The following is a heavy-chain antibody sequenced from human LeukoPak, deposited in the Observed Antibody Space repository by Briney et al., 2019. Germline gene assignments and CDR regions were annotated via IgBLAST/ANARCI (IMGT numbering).Heavy chain of an antibody. Sequence: PGGSLRLSCAASGFTFSSYAMSWVRQAPGKGLEWVSSISSSSSYIYYADSVKGRFTISRGNAKNSLYLQMNSLRAEDTAVYYCAKDAQYNWNEEYWGQGTLVTVSS. J-gene: IGHJ4*02. CDR2: ISSSSSYI. D-gene: IGHD1-1*01. V-gene: IGHV3-21*04. CDR1: GFTFSSYA. CDR3: AKDAQYNWNEEY.